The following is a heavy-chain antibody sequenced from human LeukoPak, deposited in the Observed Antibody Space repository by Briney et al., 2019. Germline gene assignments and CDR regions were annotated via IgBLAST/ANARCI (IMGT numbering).Heavy chain of an antibody. D-gene: IGHD6-25*01. Sequence: PGGSLRLSCATSGFTFTRYAMSWVRQAPGRELDWLSSVSGNGQSTFYADSVKGRFTISRDFSKNTLYLQMSNLRAEDTARYYCAKASDYNNYFDFWGQGILVTVSS. CDR3: AKASDYNNYFDF. J-gene: IGHJ4*02. CDR2: VSGNGQST. CDR1: GFTFTRYA. V-gene: IGHV3-23*01.